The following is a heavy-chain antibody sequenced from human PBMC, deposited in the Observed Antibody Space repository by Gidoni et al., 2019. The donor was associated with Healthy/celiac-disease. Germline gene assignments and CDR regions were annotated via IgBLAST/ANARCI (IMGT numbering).Heavy chain of an antibody. V-gene: IGHV1-46*01. CDR2: INPSGGST. CDR1: GYTFSSYY. CDR3: ARDSPPGWAAAGTGRFDP. J-gene: IGHJ5*02. D-gene: IGHD6-13*01. Sequence: QVPLVQSGSEVKKPGASVNVSCQASGYTFSSYYMHWVRQAPGQGLEWMGIINPSGGSTSYAKKFQGRVTMTRETSTSTVYMELSRLRSEDTAVYYCARDSPPGWAAAGTGRFDPWGQGTLVTVSS.